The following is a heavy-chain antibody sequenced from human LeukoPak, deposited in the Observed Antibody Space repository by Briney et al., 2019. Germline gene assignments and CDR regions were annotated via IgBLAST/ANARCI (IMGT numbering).Heavy chain of an antibody. CDR3: ARDRAGDYYYGMDV. CDR2: INHSGST. V-gene: IGHV4-34*01. Sequence: SETLSLTCAVYGGSFSGYYWSWIRQPPGKGLEWIGEINHSGSTNYNPSLKSRVTISVDTSKNQFSLKLSSVTAADTAVYCCARDRAGDYYYGMDVWGQGTTVTVSS. CDR1: GGSFSGYY. D-gene: IGHD1-26*01. J-gene: IGHJ6*02.